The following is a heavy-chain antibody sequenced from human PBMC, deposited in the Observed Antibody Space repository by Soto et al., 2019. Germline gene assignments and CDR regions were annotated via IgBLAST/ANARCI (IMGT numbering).Heavy chain of an antibody. V-gene: IGHV2-5*02. J-gene: IGHJ4*02. CDR2: IYWDDDK. D-gene: IGHD2-21*02. CDR3: ARLYLAASGIRYYIDA. Sequence: QITLKESGPTLVKPTQTLTLTCTFSGFSFTTDGMGVGWIRQPPGKALEWLALIYWDDDKRYIPSLKSRLTIXKDAYINQLVLTLTNMNPADIATYYCARLYLAASGIRYYIDAWGQGTLVTVSS. CDR1: GFSFTTDGMG.